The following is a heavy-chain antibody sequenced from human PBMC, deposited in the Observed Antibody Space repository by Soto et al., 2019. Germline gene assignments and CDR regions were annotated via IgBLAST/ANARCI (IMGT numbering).Heavy chain of an antibody. CDR3: ARSAFDTYYSDSSGYWYY. CDR1: GGTFSSYA. Sequence: SVKVSCKASGGTFSSYAISWVRQAPGQGLEWMGGIIPIFGTASYAQKFQGRVTITADESTSTAYMELSSLRSEDTAVYYCARSAFDTYYSDSSGYWYYRGQGTLVTLPS. CDR2: IIPIFGTA. V-gene: IGHV1-69*13. D-gene: IGHD3-22*01. J-gene: IGHJ4*02.